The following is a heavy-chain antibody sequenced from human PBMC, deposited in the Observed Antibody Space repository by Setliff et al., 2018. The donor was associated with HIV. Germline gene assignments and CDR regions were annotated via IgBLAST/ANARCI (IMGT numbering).Heavy chain of an antibody. CDR1: GFTFSSYW. J-gene: IGHJ6*03. Sequence: GSLRLSCAASGFTFSSYWMSWVRQPPGKGLEWIGEINHRGSTNCNPSLRSRVTLSVDTSKKQFSLNLSSVTAADTAVYYCARVPTNPDFYYYYMDVWGKGTTVTVSS. V-gene: IGHV4-34*01. CDR3: ARVPTNPDFYYYYMDV. CDR2: INHRGST.